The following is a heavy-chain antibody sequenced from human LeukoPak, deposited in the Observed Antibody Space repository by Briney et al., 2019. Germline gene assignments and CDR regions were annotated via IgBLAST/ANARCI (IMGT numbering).Heavy chain of an antibody. CDR3: ARAFTVFGAGGFDV. D-gene: IGHD3-3*01. J-gene: IGHJ3*01. Sequence: SETLSLTCTISGDSINNYNWNWIRQPAGKGLEWIGRIYVTGNTNYNPSLKSRVAMSVATSKNHFSLRLTSVTAADTAVYYCARAFTVFGAGGFDVWGQGTFVTVSS. CDR1: GDSINNYN. V-gene: IGHV4-4*07. CDR2: IYVTGNT.